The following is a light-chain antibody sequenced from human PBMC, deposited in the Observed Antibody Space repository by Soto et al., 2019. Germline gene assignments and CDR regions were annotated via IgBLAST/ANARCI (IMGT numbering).Light chain of an antibody. Sequence: DIQMTQSPSTLSASLGDRVTITCRASQSVTIYLAWYQQRPGKAPKLLVHRASILESGVPSRFSGSGSGTEFTLTISSLQPDDFATYYCQHYNSYSEAFGQGTKVDIK. CDR3: QHYNSYSEA. CDR2: RAS. J-gene: IGKJ1*01. V-gene: IGKV1-5*03. CDR1: QSVTIY.